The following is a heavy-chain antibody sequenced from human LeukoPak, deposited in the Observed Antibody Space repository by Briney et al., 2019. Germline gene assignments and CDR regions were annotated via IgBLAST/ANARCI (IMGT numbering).Heavy chain of an antibody. CDR3: ARDRITMKVVPGSDAFDI. Sequence: ASVKVFCKASGYTFTSYYMYWVRQAPGQGPEWMGIIDPSGGSTSYAQNFQGRVTMTRDTSTTTVYMELGSLRSEDTAVYYCARDRITMKVVPGSDAFDIWGQGTMVIVSS. J-gene: IGHJ3*02. D-gene: IGHD3-22*01. V-gene: IGHV1-46*01. CDR1: GYTFTSYY. CDR2: IDPSGGST.